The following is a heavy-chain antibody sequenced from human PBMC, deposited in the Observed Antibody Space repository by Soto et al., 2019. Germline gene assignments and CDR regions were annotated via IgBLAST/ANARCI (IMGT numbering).Heavy chain of an antibody. J-gene: IGHJ4*02. V-gene: IGHV1-2*02. D-gene: IGHD2-15*01. Sequence: ASVKVSCKASGYTLTGYYMHWVRQAPGQGLEWMGWINPNSGGTNYAQKFQGRVTMTRDTSISTAYMELSRLRSDDTAVYYCARVVGADMGADYWGQGTLVTVSS. CDR1: GYTLTGYY. CDR3: ARVVGADMGADY. CDR2: INPNSGGT.